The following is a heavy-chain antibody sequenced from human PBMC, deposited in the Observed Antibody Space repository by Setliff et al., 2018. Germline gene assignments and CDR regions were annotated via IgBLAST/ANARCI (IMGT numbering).Heavy chain of an antibody. D-gene: IGHD6-13*01. CDR1: GGSISSSSYY. CDR3: ARDAYSSSWYLSGGYYFDY. V-gene: IGHV4-39*07. Sequence: LSLTCTISGGSISSSSYYWGWIRQPPGKGLEWIGSIYYSGSTYYNPSLKSRVTISVDTSKNQFSLKLSSVTAADTAVYYCARDAYSSSWYLSGGYYFDYWGQGTLVTVSS. CDR2: IYYSGST. J-gene: IGHJ4*02.